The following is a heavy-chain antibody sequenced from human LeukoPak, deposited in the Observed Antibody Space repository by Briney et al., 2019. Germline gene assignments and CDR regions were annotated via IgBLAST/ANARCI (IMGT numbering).Heavy chain of an antibody. J-gene: IGHJ4*02. CDR1: GASISSYY. CDR2: IYYSGST. Sequence: SETLSLTCTVSGASISSYYWSWIRQPPGKGLEWIGYIYYSGSTYYNPSLKSRVTISVDTSKNQFSLKLSSVTAADTAVYYCARTAAVVPAAPLDYWGQGTLVTVSS. V-gene: IGHV4-30-4*08. CDR3: ARTAAVVPAAPLDY. D-gene: IGHD2-2*01.